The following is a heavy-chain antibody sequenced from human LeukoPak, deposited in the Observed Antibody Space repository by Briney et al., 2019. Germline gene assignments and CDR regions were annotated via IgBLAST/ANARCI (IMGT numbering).Heavy chain of an antibody. J-gene: IGHJ6*03. CDR2: IYSSGST. D-gene: IGHD5-12*01. Sequence: SETLSLTCTVSGGSISSYYWSWIRQPAGKGLEWIGRIYSSGSTNYNPSLKSRVTMSVDRSKNQFSLKLSSVTAADTAVYYCAREVVATTSYYYYYYMDVWGKGTTVTVSS. V-gene: IGHV4-4*07. CDR1: GGSISSYY. CDR3: AREVVATTSYYYYYYMDV.